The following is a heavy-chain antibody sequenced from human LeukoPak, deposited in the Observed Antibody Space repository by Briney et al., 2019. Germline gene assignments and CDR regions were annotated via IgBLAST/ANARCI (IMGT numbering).Heavy chain of an antibody. J-gene: IGHJ4*02. CDR2: IDPSGDST. CDR1: GYTFTNHY. Sequence: GASVKVSCKASGYTFTNHYIHWVRQAPGQRLEWMGLIDPSGDSTSYAQRFKGRVTVARDMSTSTVYMELSGLRSDDAAVYYCARGSSGSYVNYFDYWGQGALVTVSS. V-gene: IGHV1-46*01. CDR3: ARGSSGSYVNYFDY. D-gene: IGHD1-26*01.